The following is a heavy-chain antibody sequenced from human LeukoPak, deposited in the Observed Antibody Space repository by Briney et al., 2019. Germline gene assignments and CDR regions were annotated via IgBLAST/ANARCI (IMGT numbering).Heavy chain of an antibody. CDR3: AREIAVAATGAFDI. V-gene: IGHV3-64*01. D-gene: IGHD6-19*01. CDR1: GFTFSSYA. Sequence: GGSLRLSCAASGFTFSSYAMHWVRQAPGKGLEYVSAISSNGGSTHYAKSVKGRSTISRDNSKNTLYLQMGSLRGEDMAVYYCAREIAVAATGAFDIWGQGTMVTVSS. J-gene: IGHJ3*02. CDR2: ISSNGGST.